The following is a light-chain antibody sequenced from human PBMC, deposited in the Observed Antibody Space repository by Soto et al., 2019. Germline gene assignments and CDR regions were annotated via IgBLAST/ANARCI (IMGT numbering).Light chain of an antibody. V-gene: IGLV2-14*01. CDR3: SSYTTSYFYV. CDR1: GRDIGAYNY. CDR2: GGK. J-gene: IGLJ1*01. Sequence: QSVLTQPASVSGSPGQSITISCTGSGRDIGAYNYVSWYQQHPGKAPKLIIYGGKNRPSGVSNRFSASKSAFTASLTISGLQAEDEADYYCSSYTTSYFYVFGPGTKVTVL.